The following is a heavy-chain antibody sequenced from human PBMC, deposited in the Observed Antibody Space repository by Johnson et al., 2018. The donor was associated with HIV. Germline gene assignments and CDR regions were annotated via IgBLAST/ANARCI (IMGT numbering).Heavy chain of an antibody. CDR2: IHWNGGST. J-gene: IGHJ3*02. CDR3: ARATFYYDSSGYPRFGDAFDI. V-gene: IGHV3-20*04. Sequence: VQLVESGGGLVQPGGSLRLSCAASGFTFDDYDMTWVRQPPGKGLEWVSGIHWNGGSTGYAESVKGRFPISRDNAKKSLFLEMNSLRAEDTAFYYCARATFYYDSSGYPRFGDAFDIWGQGTMVTVS. D-gene: IGHD3-22*01. CDR1: GFTFDDYD.